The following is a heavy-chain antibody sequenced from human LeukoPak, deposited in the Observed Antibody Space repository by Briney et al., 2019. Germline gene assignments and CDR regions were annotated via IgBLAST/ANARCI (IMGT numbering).Heavy chain of an antibody. J-gene: IGHJ6*02. CDR2: ISAYNGNT. CDR3: ARDSYGWNDVRIDYYYGMDV. Sequence: ASVKVSCKASGYTFTNYGISWVRQAPGQGLEWMGWISAYNGNTNYAQKLQGRVTMTTDTSTSTAYMNLRSLRSDDTAVYYCARDSYGWNDVRIDYYYGMDVWGQGTTVTVSS. D-gene: IGHD1-1*01. CDR1: GYTFTNYG. V-gene: IGHV1-18*01.